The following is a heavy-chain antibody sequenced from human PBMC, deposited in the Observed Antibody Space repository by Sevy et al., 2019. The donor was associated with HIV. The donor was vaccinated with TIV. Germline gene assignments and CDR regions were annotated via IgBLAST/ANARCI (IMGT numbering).Heavy chain of an antibody. CDR1: GFTFDNYA. CDR3: AKAGGGWNYFDY. J-gene: IGHJ4*02. V-gene: IGHV3-23*01. Sequence: GGSLRLSCAASGFTFDNYAMTWVRQTPGKGLEWVSTLDNSGDNTYNADSVKGRFTISRDNSKKTRDLQMDSLRAEDTAIYYCAKAGGGWNYFDYSGQGTLVTVSS. CDR2: LDNSGDNT. D-gene: IGHD6-19*01.